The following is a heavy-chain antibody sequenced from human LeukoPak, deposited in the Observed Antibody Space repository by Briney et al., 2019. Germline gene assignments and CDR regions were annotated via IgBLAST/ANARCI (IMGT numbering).Heavy chain of an antibody. Sequence: PGRSLRLSCVASGFTFSSYAMHWVRQAPGKGLEWVAVISYDGSNKYYADSVKGRFTISRDNSKNTLYLQMNSLRAEDTAVYYCAREGRNMGYSYGYNWFDPWGQGTLVTVSS. D-gene: IGHD5-18*01. J-gene: IGHJ5*02. CDR1: GFTFSSYA. V-gene: IGHV3-30*04. CDR3: AREGRNMGYSYGYNWFDP. CDR2: ISYDGSNK.